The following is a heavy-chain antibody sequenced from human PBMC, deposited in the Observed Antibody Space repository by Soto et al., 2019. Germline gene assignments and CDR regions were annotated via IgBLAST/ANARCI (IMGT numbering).Heavy chain of an antibody. Sequence: KTSETLSLTCAVYGGSFSGYYWSWIRQPPGKGLEWIGEINHSGSTNYNPSLKSRVTISVDTSKNQFSLKLSSVTAADTAVYYCARGVPVVVTAITSNWFDPWGQGTLVTVSS. CDR3: ARGVPVVVTAITSNWFDP. CDR1: GGSFSGYY. J-gene: IGHJ5*02. D-gene: IGHD2-21*02. V-gene: IGHV4-34*01. CDR2: INHSGST.